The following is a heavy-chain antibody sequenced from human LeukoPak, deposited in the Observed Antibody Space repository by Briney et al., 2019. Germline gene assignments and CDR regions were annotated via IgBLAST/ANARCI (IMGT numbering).Heavy chain of an antibody. D-gene: IGHD3-3*01. CDR2: ISGSGGST. V-gene: IGHV3-23*01. Sequence: TGGSLRLSCAASGFTFSSYAMSWVRQAPGKGLEWVPAISGSGGSTYYADSVKGRFTISRDNSKNTLYLQMNSLRAEDAAVYYCAKVRYYDFWSGRSYFDYWGQGTLVTVSS. CDR1: GFTFSSYA. J-gene: IGHJ4*02. CDR3: AKVRYYDFWSGRSYFDY.